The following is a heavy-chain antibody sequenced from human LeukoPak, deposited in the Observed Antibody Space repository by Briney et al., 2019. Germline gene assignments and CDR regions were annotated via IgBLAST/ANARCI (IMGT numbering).Heavy chain of an antibody. Sequence: PGGSLRLSCAASGFIIGRDSMNWVRQAPGKGLEWISYISHDSGVIYYADSVRGRFTISRDNAKDSLYLQMHSLRAEDTAVYYCVRDNPRCCGVVPANIDDYWGQGTLVTVSS. D-gene: IGHD2-15*01. CDR2: ISHDSGVI. CDR1: GFIIGRDS. V-gene: IGHV3-48*01. CDR3: VRDNPRCCGVVPANIDDY. J-gene: IGHJ4*02.